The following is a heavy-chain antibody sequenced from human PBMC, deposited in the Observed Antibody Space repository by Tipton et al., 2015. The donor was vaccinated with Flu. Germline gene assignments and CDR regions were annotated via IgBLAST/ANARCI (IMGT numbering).Heavy chain of an antibody. CDR2: IHHSGTT. CDR1: GDSMGNYY. Sequence: TLSLTCTVSGDSMGNYYWSWMRQPPGKGLEYIGYIHHSGTTNYDASLKGRVTITADTSKSQYSLTLTSVTAADTAVYYCARGLASYGSDSYYNLFWYFDLWGRGTLVTVSS. D-gene: IGHD3-10*01. V-gene: IGHV4-59*01. J-gene: IGHJ2*01. CDR3: ARGLASYGSDSYYNLFWYFDL.